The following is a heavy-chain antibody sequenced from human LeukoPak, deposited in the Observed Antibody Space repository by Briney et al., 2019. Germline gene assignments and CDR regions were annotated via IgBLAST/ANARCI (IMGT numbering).Heavy chain of an antibody. D-gene: IGHD6-19*01. Sequence: GGSLRLSCAASGFTFSSYWMHWVRQAPGKGLVWVSRINSDGSSTSYADSVKGRFTISRDNAKNTLYLQMNSLRAEDTAVYYCARVVYSSGWYVFDYWGQGTLVTVSS. CDR3: ARVVYSSGWYVFDY. CDR2: INSDGSST. J-gene: IGHJ4*02. V-gene: IGHV3-74*01. CDR1: GFTFSSYW.